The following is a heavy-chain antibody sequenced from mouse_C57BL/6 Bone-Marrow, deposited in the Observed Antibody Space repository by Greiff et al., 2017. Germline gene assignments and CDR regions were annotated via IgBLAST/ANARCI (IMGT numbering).Heavy chain of an antibody. CDR2: IDPSDSYT. CDR3: ARGYYSNY. Sequence: VQLQQPGAELVMPGASVKLSCKASGYTFTSYWMHWVKQRPGQGLEWIGEIDPSDSYTNYNQKFKGKSTLTVDKSSSTAYMQLSRLTSEASAVYYCARGYYSNYWGQGTTLTVSS. D-gene: IGHD2-5*01. J-gene: IGHJ2*01. CDR1: GYTFTSYW. V-gene: IGHV1-69*01.